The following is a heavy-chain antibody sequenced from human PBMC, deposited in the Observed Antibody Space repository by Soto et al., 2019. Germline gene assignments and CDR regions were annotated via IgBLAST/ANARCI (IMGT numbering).Heavy chain of an antibody. Sequence: ASVKVSCKASGYTFTSYGISWVRQAPGKGLEWMGGFDPEDGETIYAQKFQGRVTMTEDTSTDTAYMELSSLRSEDTAVYYCATAPLAPWSRSPDYWGQGTLVTVSS. CDR3: ATAPLAPWSRSPDY. D-gene: IGHD2-8*02. J-gene: IGHJ4*02. CDR2: FDPEDGET. V-gene: IGHV1-24*01. CDR1: GYTFTSYG.